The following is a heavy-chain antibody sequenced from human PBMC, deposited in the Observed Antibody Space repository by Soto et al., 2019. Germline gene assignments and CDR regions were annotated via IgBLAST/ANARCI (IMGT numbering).Heavy chain of an antibody. CDR3: AKDLIRVGATDYYYYGMDV. J-gene: IGHJ6*02. V-gene: IGHV3-30*18. CDR1: GFTFSSYG. D-gene: IGHD1-26*01. CDR2: ISYDGSNK. Sequence: TGGSLRLSCAASGFTFSSYGMHWVRQAPGKGLEWVAVISYDGSNKYYADSVKGRFTISRDNSKNTLYLQMNSLRAEDTAVYYCAKDLIRVGATDYYYYGMDVWGQGTTVTVSS.